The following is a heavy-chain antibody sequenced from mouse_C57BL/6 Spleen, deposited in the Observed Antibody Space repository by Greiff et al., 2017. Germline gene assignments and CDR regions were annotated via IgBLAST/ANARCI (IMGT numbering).Heavy chain of an antibody. Sequence: EVKLVESGGGLVKPGGSLKLSCAASGFTFSSYAMSWVRQTPEKRLEWVATISDGGSYTYYPDNVKGRFTISRDNAKNNLYLQMSHLKSEDTAMYYCARDEFPMVRGFAYWGQGTLVTVSA. CDR1: GFTFSSYA. CDR3: ARDEFPMVRGFAY. J-gene: IGHJ3*01. CDR2: ISDGGSYT. V-gene: IGHV5-4*01. D-gene: IGHD1-1*02.